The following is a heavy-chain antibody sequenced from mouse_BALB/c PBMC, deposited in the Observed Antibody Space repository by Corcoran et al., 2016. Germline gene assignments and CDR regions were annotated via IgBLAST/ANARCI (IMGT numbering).Heavy chain of an antibody. J-gene: IGHJ2*01. Sequence: EVQLQQSGPELVKPGASVKMSCKASGYTFTDYYMKWMKQSLGKSLEWIGDVNPNNGDTNYDQKFKGKATLTVDKSSSTAYMQLNSLTSEDSAVYFCARSPYYGSSYGYFDYWGQGTTLTVSS. CDR3: ARSPYYGSSYGYFDY. V-gene: IGHV1-26*01. D-gene: IGHD1-1*01. CDR2: VNPNNGDT. CDR1: GYTFTDYY.